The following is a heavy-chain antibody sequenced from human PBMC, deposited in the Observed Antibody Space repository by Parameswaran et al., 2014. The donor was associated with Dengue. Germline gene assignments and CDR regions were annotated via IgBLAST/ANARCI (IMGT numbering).Heavy chain of an antibody. CDR3: ARGRPPPNCSGGSCYSVGWRYYYGMDV. Sequence: RWIRQPPGKGLEWIGEINHSGSTDYNPSLKSRVTISVDTSKNQFSLKLSSVTAADTAVYYCARGRPPPNCSGGSCYSVGWRYYYGMDVWGQGTTVTVSS. V-gene: IGHV4-34*01. D-gene: IGHD2-15*01. J-gene: IGHJ6*02. CDR2: INHSGST.